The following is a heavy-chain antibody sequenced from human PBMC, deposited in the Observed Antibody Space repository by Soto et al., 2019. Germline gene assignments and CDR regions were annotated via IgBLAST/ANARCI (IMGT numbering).Heavy chain of an antibody. J-gene: IGHJ5*02. Sequence: ASETLSLTCAVSGGSISSGGYSWSWIRQPPGKGLEWIGYIYHSGSTYYNPSLKSRVTISVDRSKNQFSLKLSSVTAADTAVYYCARAAVDTAMVTGFDPWGQGTLVTVSS. CDR3: ARAAVDTAMVTGFDP. CDR2: IYHSGST. CDR1: GGSISSGGYS. V-gene: IGHV4-30-2*01. D-gene: IGHD5-18*01.